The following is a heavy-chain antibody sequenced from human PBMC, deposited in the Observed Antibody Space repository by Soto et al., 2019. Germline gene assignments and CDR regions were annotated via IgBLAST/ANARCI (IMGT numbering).Heavy chain of an antibody. CDR1: GYTFIDYY. V-gene: IGHV1-2*02. CDR3: AGDADAALKPPDFSPSLYGMDV. D-gene: IGHD2-15*01. CDR2: INPNNGGT. Sequence: ASVKVSCKASGYTFIDYYMHWVRQAPGQGLEWVGWINPNNGGTNYAQKFQGRVTMTRDTSISTVYMDLSRLRSDDTAVYYCAGDADAALKPPDFSPSLYGMDVWGPGTPVPVS. J-gene: IGHJ6*02.